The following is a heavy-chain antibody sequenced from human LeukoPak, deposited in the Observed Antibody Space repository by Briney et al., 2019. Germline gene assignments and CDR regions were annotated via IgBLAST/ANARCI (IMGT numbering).Heavy chain of an antibody. V-gene: IGHV3-30*02. D-gene: IGHD3-3*01. CDR3: AIFGVVIPSFDY. CDR2: IRYDGSNK. Sequence: GGSLRLFCAASGFTFSSYGMHWVRQAPGKGLEWVAFIRYDGSNKYYADSVKGRFTISRDNSKNTLYLQMNSLRAEDTAVYYCAIFGVVIPSFDYWGQGTLVTVSS. CDR1: GFTFSSYG. J-gene: IGHJ4*02.